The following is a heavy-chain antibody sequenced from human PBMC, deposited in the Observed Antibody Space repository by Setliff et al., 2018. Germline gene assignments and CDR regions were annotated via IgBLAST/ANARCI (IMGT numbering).Heavy chain of an antibody. CDR3: ARPTRETGYCSGGSCYSGGDFDY. D-gene: IGHD2-15*01. CDR1: GGSISSSSYY. V-gene: IGHV4-39*01. Sequence: SETLSLTCTVSGGSISSSSYYWGWIRQPPGKGLEWIGSIYYSGSTYYNPSHKSRVTISVDTSKNQFSLKLSSVTAADTAVYYCARPTRETGYCSGGSCYSGGDFDYWGQGTLVTVSS. CDR2: IYYSGST. J-gene: IGHJ4*02.